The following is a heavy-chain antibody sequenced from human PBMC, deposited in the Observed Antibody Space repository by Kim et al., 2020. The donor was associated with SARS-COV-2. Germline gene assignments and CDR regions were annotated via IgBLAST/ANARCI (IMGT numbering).Heavy chain of an antibody. V-gene: IGHV3-23*01. CDR1: GFTFTNHV. Sequence: GGSLRLSCVASGFTFTNHVMSWVRQAPGKGLEWVSGIPGSDDRTFYADSVKGRFTVSRDNSKNTEYLQMNSLRDEDTAIYYCARSWVGATGVGYAYDFWGQGTMVTVSS. D-gene: IGHD1-26*01. J-gene: IGHJ3*01. CDR2: IPGSDDRT. CDR3: ARSWVGATGVGYAYDF.